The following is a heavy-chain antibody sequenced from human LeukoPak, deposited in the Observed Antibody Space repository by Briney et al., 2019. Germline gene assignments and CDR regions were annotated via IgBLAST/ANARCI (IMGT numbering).Heavy chain of an antibody. Sequence: SVKVSCKASGGTFSSYAISWVRQAPGQGLVWMGGIIPIFGTANYAQTFQGRVTITADESTRTASMELSSLRSEDTAVYYCAREQGRDGYIRFDYWGQGTLVTVSS. CDR3: AREQGRDGYIRFDY. D-gene: IGHD5-24*01. CDR2: IIPIFGTA. J-gene: IGHJ4*02. CDR1: GGTFSSYA. V-gene: IGHV1-69*01.